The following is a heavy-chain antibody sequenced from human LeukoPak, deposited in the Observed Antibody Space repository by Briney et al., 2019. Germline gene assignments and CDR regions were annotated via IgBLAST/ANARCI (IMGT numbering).Heavy chain of an antibody. CDR1: GGSFSGYY. V-gene: IGHV4-34*01. CDR2: INHSGST. D-gene: IGHD6-19*01. Sequence: SETLSLTCAVYGGSFSGYYWSWIRQPPGKGLEWIGEINHSGSTNYNLSLKSRVTISVDTSKNQFSLKLSSVTAADTAVYYCARAAPPSGWFNYWGQGTLVTVSS. CDR3: ARAAPPSGWFNY. J-gene: IGHJ4*02.